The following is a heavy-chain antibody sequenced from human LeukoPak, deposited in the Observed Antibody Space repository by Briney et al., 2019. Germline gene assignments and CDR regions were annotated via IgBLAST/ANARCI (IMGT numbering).Heavy chain of an antibody. V-gene: IGHV3-48*03. Sequence: GGSLRLSCAASGVTFSSYEMNWVRQAPGKGLEWVSYISSSGSTIYYADSVKGRFTISRDNAKNSLYLQMNSLRAEDTAVYYCARDYYYDSSGYYGGFDPWGQGTLVTVSS. CDR3: ARDYYYDSSGYYGGFDP. CDR1: GVTFSSYE. CDR2: ISSSGSTI. D-gene: IGHD3-22*01. J-gene: IGHJ5*02.